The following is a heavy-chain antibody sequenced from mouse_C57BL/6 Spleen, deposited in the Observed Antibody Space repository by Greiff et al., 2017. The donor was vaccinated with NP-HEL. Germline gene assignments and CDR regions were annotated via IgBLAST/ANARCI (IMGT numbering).Heavy chain of an antibody. V-gene: IGHV1-52*01. CDR1: GYTFTSYW. J-gene: IGHJ3*01. Sequence: VQLQQPGAELVRPGSSVKLSCKASGYTFTSYWMHWVKQRPIQGLEWIGNIDPSDSETHYNQKFKDKATLTVDKSSSTAYMQLSSLTSEDSAVYYCARERAAQATFAYWGQGTLVTVSA. CDR2: IDPSDSET. D-gene: IGHD3-2*02. CDR3: ARERAAQATFAY.